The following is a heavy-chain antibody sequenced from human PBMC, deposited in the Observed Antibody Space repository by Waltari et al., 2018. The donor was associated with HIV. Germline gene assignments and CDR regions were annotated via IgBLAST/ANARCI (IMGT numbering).Heavy chain of an antibody. CDR1: GGSISSGGYY. D-gene: IGHD6-13*01. CDR3: ARDQRYIAAAGTTERAPGSV. CDR2: IYYSGST. J-gene: IGHJ4*02. V-gene: IGHV4-31*03. Sequence: QVQLQESGPGLVKPSQTLSLTCTVSGGSISSGGYYWSWIRQQPGKGLEWIGYIYYSGSTYYNPSLKSRVTISVDTSKNQFSLKLSSVTAADTAVYYCARDQRYIAAAGTTERAPGSVWGQGTLVTVSS.